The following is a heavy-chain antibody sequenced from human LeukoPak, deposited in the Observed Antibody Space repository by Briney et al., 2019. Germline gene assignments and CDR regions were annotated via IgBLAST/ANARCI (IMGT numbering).Heavy chain of an antibody. CDR2: IYYSGST. CDR1: GGSISSSSYY. V-gene: IGHV4-39*01. D-gene: IGHD6-19*01. CDR3: ARGTRLFLQWLVRGGLENWFDP. J-gene: IGHJ5*02. Sequence: SETLSLTCTVSGGSISSSSYYWGWIRQPPGKGLEWIGSIYYSGSTYYNPSLKSRVTISVDTSKNQFSLKLSSVTAADTAVYYCARGTRLFLQWLVRGGLENWFDPWGQGTLVTVSS.